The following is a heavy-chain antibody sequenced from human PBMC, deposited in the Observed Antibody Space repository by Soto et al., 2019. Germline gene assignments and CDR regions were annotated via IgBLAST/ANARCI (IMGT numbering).Heavy chain of an antibody. CDR2: ISSGNGNT. J-gene: IGHJ4*02. CDR1: GYTFTYYT. D-gene: IGHD6-6*01. Sequence: QVQLVQSGAEVKEPGASVKVSCKASGYTFTYYTIHWVRQAPGQGLEWMGSISSGNGNTKFSQKFQDRVTFTRDTSAGTAYMELGSLRSEDTAVYYCARKRQLVYFDYWGQGPLVTVSS. V-gene: IGHV1-3*01. CDR3: ARKRQLVYFDY.